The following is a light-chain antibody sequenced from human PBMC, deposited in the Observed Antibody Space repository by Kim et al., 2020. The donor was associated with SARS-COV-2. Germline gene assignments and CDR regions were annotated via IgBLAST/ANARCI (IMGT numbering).Light chain of an antibody. Sequence: SYELTQPPSVSVSPGQTARITCSGDALSKRYAYWYQQKSGRAPVLVIYEDKKRPSGIPERFSGSNSGTMATLTISGAQVDDEADYYCFATDNSGDRRRLFGGGTKVTVL. V-gene: IGLV3-10*01. CDR3: FATDNSGDRRRL. J-gene: IGLJ2*01. CDR1: ALSKRY. CDR2: EDK.